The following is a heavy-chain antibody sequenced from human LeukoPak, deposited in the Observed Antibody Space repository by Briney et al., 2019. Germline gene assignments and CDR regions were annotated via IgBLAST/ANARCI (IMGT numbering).Heavy chain of an antibody. CDR1: GFTFDDYA. CDR2: ISWNSGSI. Sequence: GGSLRLSCAASGFTFDDYAMHWVRQAPGKGLEWVSGISWNSGSIGYADSVKGRFTISRDNAKNSLYLQMNSLRAEDTALYYCAKDPGSSSWYYFDYWGQGTLVTVSS. D-gene: IGHD6-13*01. J-gene: IGHJ4*02. CDR3: AKDPGSSSWYYFDY. V-gene: IGHV3-9*01.